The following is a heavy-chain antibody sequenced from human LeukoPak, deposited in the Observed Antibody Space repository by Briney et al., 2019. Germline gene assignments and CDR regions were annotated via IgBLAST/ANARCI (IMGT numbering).Heavy chain of an antibody. Sequence: SGPTLVNPTQTLTLTCTFSGFSLSTSGVGVGWIRQPPGKALEWLAIIYWNDDKRYSPSLKSRLTITKDTSKNQVVLTMSNVDPVDTATYYCAHRLLSSRHYYDSSGFDYWGQGTLVTVSS. V-gene: IGHV2-5*01. J-gene: IGHJ4*02. CDR1: GFSLSTSGVG. D-gene: IGHD3-22*01. CDR3: AHRLLSSRHYYDSSGFDY. CDR2: IYWNDDK.